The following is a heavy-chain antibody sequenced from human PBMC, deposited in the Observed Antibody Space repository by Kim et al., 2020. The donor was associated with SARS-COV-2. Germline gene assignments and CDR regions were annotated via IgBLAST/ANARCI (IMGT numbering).Heavy chain of an antibody. J-gene: IGHJ4*02. V-gene: IGHV4-38-2*02. D-gene: IGHD3-10*01. CDR3: AGDSWFGESLY. Sequence: SETLSLTCTVSGYSISSGYYWDWIRQPPGKGLEWIGTIYHSGSTYYNPSLKSRVTISVDTSKNQFSLKLSYVTAADTAVYYCAGDSWFGESLYWGQGTLVTVSS. CDR1: GYSISSGYY. CDR2: IYHSGST.